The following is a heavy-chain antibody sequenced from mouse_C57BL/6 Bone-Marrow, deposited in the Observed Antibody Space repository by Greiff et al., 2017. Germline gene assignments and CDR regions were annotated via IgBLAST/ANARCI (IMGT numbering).Heavy chain of an antibody. Sequence: VQVVESGAELARPGASVKLSCKASGYTFTSYGISWVKQRTGQGLEWIGEIYPRSGNTYYNEKFKGKATLTADKSSSTAYMELRSLTSEDSAVFFCACLLSSDYWGQGTTLTVSS. CDR3: ACLLSSDY. J-gene: IGHJ2*01. CDR2: IYPRSGNT. CDR1: GYTFTSYG. V-gene: IGHV1-81*01. D-gene: IGHD2-10*01.